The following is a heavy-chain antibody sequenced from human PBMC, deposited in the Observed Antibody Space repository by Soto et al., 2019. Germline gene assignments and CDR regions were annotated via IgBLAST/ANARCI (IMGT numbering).Heavy chain of an antibody. CDR1: GGSISSYY. CDR3: ARTYSSSSEVDY. J-gene: IGHJ4*02. D-gene: IGHD6-6*01. V-gene: IGHV4-59*01. CDR2: IYYSGST. Sequence: SETLSLTCTVSGGSISSYYWSWIRQPPGKGLEWIGYIYYSGSTNYNPSLKSRVTISVDTSKNQFSLKLSSVTAADTAVYYCARTYSSSSEVDYWGQGTLVTVSS.